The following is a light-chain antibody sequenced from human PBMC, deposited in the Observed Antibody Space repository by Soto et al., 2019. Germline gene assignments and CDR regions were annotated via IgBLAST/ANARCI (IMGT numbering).Light chain of an antibody. Sequence: DIPMTQSPSSLSASVGDRVTITCRASQGISNSLAWYQQKPGKVPKLLIYAASTLQSGVPSRFSGSGSGTDFTLTISSLQPEDVATYYCPTYNSAPMCTFGQGTKLEIK. J-gene: IGKJ2*02. CDR2: AAS. CDR1: QGISNS. V-gene: IGKV1-27*01. CDR3: PTYNSAPMCT.